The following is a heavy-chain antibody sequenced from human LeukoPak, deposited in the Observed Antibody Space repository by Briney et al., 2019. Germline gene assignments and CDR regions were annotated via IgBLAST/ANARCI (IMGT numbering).Heavy chain of an antibody. CDR1: GYTFINHY. V-gene: IGHV1-46*01. CDR2: INPSGGDS. J-gene: IGHJ3*02. D-gene: IGHD2-21*02. Sequence: ASVKVSCKASGYTFINHYLHWVRQAPGQGLQWMGIINPSGGDSKYAQKFQGRVTVTRDTSTYTVYMELSSLRSEDTAVYYCARDPSYCGGDCYACDIWGQGTMVTVSS. CDR3: ARDPSYCGGDCYACDI.